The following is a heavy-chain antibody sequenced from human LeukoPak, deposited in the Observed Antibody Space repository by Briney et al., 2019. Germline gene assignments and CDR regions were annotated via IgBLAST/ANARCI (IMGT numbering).Heavy chain of an antibody. CDR3: ARDVGCSGGSCRRPFDY. CDR2: INPNSGGT. J-gene: IGHJ4*02. CDR1: GYTFTDYY. D-gene: IGHD2-15*01. Sequence: ASVKVSCKASGYTFTDYYMHWVRQAPGQGLEWMGWINPNSGGTNYAQKFQGRVTMTRDTSISTAYMELSRLRSDDTAVYYCARDVGCSGGSCRRPFDYWGQGTLVTVSS. V-gene: IGHV1-2*02.